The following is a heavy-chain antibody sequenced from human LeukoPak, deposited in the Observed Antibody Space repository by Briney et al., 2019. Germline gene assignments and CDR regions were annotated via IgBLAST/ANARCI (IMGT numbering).Heavy chain of an antibody. CDR2: MYSAGGT. CDR3: ARRRDYDSSGYRPYYYAMDV. CDR1: GFTVSSNY. Sequence: GGSLRLSCAASGFTVSSNYMNWVRQAPGKGLEWVTVMYSAGGTYYADSVKGRFTISRDNSENTVYLQMNSLRADDTAVYSCARRRDYDSSGYRPYYYAMDVWGQGTTVTVSS. V-gene: IGHV3-53*01. D-gene: IGHD3-22*01. J-gene: IGHJ6*02.